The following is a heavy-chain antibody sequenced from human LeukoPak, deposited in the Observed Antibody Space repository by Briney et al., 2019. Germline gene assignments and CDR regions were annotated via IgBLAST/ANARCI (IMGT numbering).Heavy chain of an antibody. V-gene: IGHV3-74*01. D-gene: IGHD2-8*01. CDR1: GFTFSSHW. J-gene: IGHJ4*02. Sequence: PGRSLRLSCAASGFTFSSHWMHWVRQAPGKGLVWVSRINSDGSGTIYADSVKGRFTISRDNAKNTLDLQMNSLRAEDTAVYYCARGEKSWINGFDLWGQGTLVAVSS. CDR2: INSDGSGT. CDR3: ARGEKSWINGFDL.